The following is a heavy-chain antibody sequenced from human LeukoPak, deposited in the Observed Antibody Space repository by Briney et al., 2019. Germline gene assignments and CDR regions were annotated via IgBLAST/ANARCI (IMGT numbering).Heavy chain of an antibody. CDR1: GFTFSSYA. CDR3: ARGYGSGSYYNPVGY. D-gene: IGHD3-10*01. CDR2: ISYDGSNK. Sequence: GGSLRLSCAASGFTFSSYAMHWVRQAPGKGLEWVAVISYDGSNKYYADSVKGRFTISRDNSKNTLYLQMNSLRAEDTAVYHCARGYGSGSYYNPVGYWGQGTLVTVSS. J-gene: IGHJ4*02. V-gene: IGHV3-30*04.